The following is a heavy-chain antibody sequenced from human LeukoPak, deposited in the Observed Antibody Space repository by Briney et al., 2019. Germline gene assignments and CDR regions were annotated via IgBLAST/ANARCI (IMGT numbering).Heavy chain of an antibody. CDR1: GFTFSSYW. J-gene: IGHJ4*02. D-gene: IGHD6-13*01. Sequence: PGGSLRLSCAASGFTFSSYWMSWVRQAPGKGLEWVANIKQDGSEKYYVDSVKGRFTISRDNAKNSLYLQMNSLRAEDTAVYYCAVPVIAAAGTLDYWGQGTLVTVSS. V-gene: IGHV3-7*01. CDR2: IKQDGSEK. CDR3: AVPVIAAAGTLDY.